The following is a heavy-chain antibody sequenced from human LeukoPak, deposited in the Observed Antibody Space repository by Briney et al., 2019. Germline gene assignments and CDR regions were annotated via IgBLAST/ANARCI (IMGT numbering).Heavy chain of an antibody. J-gene: IGHJ4*02. Sequence: PSETLSLTCTVSGRSISSYYWSWIRQSPGKGLEWIGHIYHSGSTNYNPSLTSRVTMSVERSKNQFSLKLSSVTAADTALYYCARKGDRGSAGFFDYWGQGTLVTVSS. CDR2: IYHSGST. D-gene: IGHD1-26*01. V-gene: IGHV4-59*01. CDR3: ARKGDRGSAGFFDY. CDR1: GRSISSYY.